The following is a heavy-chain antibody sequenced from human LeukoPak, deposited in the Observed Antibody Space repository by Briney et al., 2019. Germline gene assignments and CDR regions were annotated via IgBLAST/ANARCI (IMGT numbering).Heavy chain of an antibody. J-gene: IGHJ4*02. Sequence: SETLSLTCAVSGGSISGGGFSWSWIRQPPGKGLEWIGYIYHTGHTYYNPSLKSRVTISVDRSKNQFSLKLSSVTAADTAVYYCAREGDSSGYYLDYWGQGTLVTVSS. CDR1: GGSISGGGFS. CDR2: IYHTGHT. CDR3: AREGDSSGYYLDY. D-gene: IGHD3-22*01. V-gene: IGHV4-30-2*01.